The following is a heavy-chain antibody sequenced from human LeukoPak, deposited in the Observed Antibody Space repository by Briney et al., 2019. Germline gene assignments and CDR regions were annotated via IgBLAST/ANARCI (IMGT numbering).Heavy chain of an antibody. CDR1: GYTFTGYY. V-gene: IGHV1-2*02. CDR3: ARDQVPGYYYMDV. D-gene: IGHD2-2*01. Sequence: ASVKVSCKASGYTFTGYYVHWVRQAPGQGLEWMGWINPNSGGTNYAQKFQGRVTLTRDTSISTAYMELSRLRSDDTAVYYCARDQVPGYYYMDVWGKGTTVTVSS. J-gene: IGHJ6*03. CDR2: INPNSGGT.